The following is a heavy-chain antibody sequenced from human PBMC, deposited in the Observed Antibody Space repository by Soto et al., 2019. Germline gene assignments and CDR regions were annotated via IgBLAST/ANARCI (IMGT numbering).Heavy chain of an antibody. D-gene: IGHD6-13*01. CDR3: ARGNVYSSSWYGWFEP. Sequence: SETLSLTCAVYGGSFSGYYWSWIRQPPGKGLEWIGEINHSGSTNYNPSLKSRVTISVDTSKNQFSLKLSSVTAADTAVYYCARGNVYSSSWYGWFEPWGQGTLVTVS. CDR1: GGSFSGYY. V-gene: IGHV4-34*01. J-gene: IGHJ5*02. CDR2: INHSGST.